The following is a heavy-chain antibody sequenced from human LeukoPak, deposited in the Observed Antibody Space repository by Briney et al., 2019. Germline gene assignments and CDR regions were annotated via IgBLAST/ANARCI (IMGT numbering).Heavy chain of an antibody. J-gene: IGHJ4*02. V-gene: IGHV4-61*01. Sequence: TSETLSLTCSVSGASVSSGSYHWSWIRQPPGKGLEWIGYVYYSGTTNYNPSPKSRVTMSVDTSKNQFSLRLTSVTAADTAVYYCARSPLVGTTTGLPPDYWGQGTLVTVSS. CDR2: VYYSGTT. CDR1: GASVSSGSYH. CDR3: ARSPLVGTTTGLPPDY. D-gene: IGHD1-26*01.